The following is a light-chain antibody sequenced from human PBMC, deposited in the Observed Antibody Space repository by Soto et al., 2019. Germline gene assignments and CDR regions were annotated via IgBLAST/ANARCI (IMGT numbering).Light chain of an antibody. CDR3: QQYNSYSWT. CDR1: QSISNW. CDR2: KAS. V-gene: IGKV1-5*03. J-gene: IGKJ1*01. Sequence: DIQMTQSPSTLSASVGDRVTITCRANQSISNWLAWYQKKPGKVPKLLNYKASNLDYGVPSRFSVSGPGTEFTLTISSLQPDDFATYYCQQYNSYSWTFGQGTKLESK.